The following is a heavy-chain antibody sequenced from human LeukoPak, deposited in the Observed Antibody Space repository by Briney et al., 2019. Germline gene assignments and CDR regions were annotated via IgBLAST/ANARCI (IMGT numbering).Heavy chain of an antibody. J-gene: IGHJ5*02. D-gene: IGHD2-15*01. CDR3: ARDVGPVLAANNWFDP. Sequence: ASVKVSCKASGGTFSNYAISWVRQAPGQGLEWMGGIIPIFGSADYAHKFQGRVSITADASTSTAYMELSRLRSDDTAVYYCARDVGPVLAANNWFDPWGQGTLVTVSS. CDR2: IIPIFGSA. V-gene: IGHV1-69*13. CDR1: GGTFSNYA.